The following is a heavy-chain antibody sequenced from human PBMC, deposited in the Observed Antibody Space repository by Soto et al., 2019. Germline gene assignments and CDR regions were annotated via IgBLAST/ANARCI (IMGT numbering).Heavy chain of an antibody. D-gene: IGHD3-3*01. Sequence: ASVKVSCKASGYTFTSYGISWVRQAPGQGLEWMGWISAYNGNTNYAQKLQGRVTMTTDTSTSTAYMELRSLRSDDTAVYYCARPRSGSTYYYYYGMDVWGQGTTVTVSS. CDR1: GYTFTSYG. CDR2: ISAYNGNT. CDR3: ARPRSGSTYYYYYGMDV. J-gene: IGHJ6*02. V-gene: IGHV1-18*01.